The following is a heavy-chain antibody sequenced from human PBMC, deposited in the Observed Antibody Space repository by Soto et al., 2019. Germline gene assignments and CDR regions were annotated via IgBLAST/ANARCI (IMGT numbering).Heavy chain of an antibody. CDR2: INGGSGNT. D-gene: IGHD3-10*01. CDR3: ARVPPWGNSAGDYYIQHYDS. V-gene: IGHV1-3*01. CDR1: GFTFTSYA. Sequence: ASVKVSCKSSGFTFTSYAILWLRQAPGQRPQWMGWINGGSGNTKYSQDFQGRVTFTRDTFATTAYLELSSLRSEDTAVYYCARVPPWGNSAGDYYIQHYDSWGQGTPVTVSS. J-gene: IGHJ4*02.